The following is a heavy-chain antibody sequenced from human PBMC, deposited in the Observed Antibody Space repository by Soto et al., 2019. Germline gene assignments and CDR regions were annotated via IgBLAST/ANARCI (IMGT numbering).Heavy chain of an antibody. J-gene: IGHJ4*01. D-gene: IGHD2-21*02. CDR3: ARLVVTATLQKRYFDY. Sequence: QVQLQESGPGLVKPSQTLSLTCTVSGGSISSGGYYWSWIRQHPGKGLEWIGYIYYSGSTYYNPSLKSRVTISVDTSKNLFSLKPSAVTAADTAVYYCARLVVTATLQKRYFDYWVHGTLVTVSS. CDR2: IYYSGST. V-gene: IGHV4-31*03. CDR1: GGSISSGGYY.